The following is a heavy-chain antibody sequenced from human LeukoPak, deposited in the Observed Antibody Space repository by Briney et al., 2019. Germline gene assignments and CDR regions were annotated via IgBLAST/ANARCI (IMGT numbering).Heavy chain of an antibody. V-gene: IGHV5-51*01. CDR3: ARHSYYGSGSYSMRTAIPVLLDY. J-gene: IGHJ4*02. CDR1: GYRFTNYW. Sequence: GESLKISCKGSGYRFTNYWIGWVRQMPGKGLEWMGIIYPGDSDTRYSPSFQGQVTISADKSISTAYLQWSSLKASDTAMYYCARHSYYGSGSYSMRTAIPVLLDYWGQGTLVTVSS. D-gene: IGHD3-10*01. CDR2: IYPGDSDT.